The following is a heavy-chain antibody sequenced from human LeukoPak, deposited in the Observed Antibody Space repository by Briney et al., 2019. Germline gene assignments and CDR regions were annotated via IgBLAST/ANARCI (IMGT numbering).Heavy chain of an antibody. J-gene: IGHJ3*02. Sequence: PSETLSLTCTVSGGSISSGSYYWSWIRQPAGKGLDWIGRIYTTGSTNYNPSLKSRVTISVDTSRNQFSLKLSSVTAADTAVYYCARLMSSSSSWFDAFDIWGQGTMVTVSS. CDR2: IYTTGST. CDR1: GGSISSGSYY. V-gene: IGHV4-61*02. CDR3: ARLMSSSSSWFDAFDI. D-gene: IGHD6-13*01.